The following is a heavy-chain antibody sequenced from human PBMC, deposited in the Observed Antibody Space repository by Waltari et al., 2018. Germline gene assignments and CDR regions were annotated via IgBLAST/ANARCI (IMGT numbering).Heavy chain of an antibody. CDR1: GFTFSSYG. V-gene: IGHV3-33*01. CDR2: IWYDGSNK. CDR3: ARDDITYYYGSGYYYYGMDV. J-gene: IGHJ6*02. D-gene: IGHD3-10*01. Sequence: QVQLVESGGGVVQPGRSLRLSCAASGFTFSSYGMHWVRQAPGKGLEWVAVIWYDGSNKYYADSVKGRFTISRDKSKNTLYLQMNSLRAEDTAVYYCARDDITYYYGSGYYYYGMDVWGQGTTVTVSS.